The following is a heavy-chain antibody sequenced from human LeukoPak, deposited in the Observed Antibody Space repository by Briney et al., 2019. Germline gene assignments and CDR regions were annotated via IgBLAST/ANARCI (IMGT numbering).Heavy chain of an antibody. V-gene: IGHV3-7*01. J-gene: IGHJ4*02. Sequence: GGSLRLSCAASGFTFSSYWMSWVRQAPGMGLEWVANIKQDGSEKYYVDSVKGRFTISRENAKNSLYLQMNSLRAEDTAVYYCARDILTGTRDYWGQGTLVTVSS. CDR2: IKQDGSEK. D-gene: IGHD3-9*01. CDR1: GFTFSSYW. CDR3: ARDILTGTRDY.